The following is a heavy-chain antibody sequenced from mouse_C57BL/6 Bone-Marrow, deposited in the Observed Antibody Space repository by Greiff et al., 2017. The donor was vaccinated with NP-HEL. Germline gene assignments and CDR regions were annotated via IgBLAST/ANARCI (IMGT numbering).Heavy chain of an antibody. CDR2: INPNNGGT. J-gene: IGHJ3*01. D-gene: IGHD2-12*01. V-gene: IGHV1-26*01. Sequence: EVQLQQSRPELVKPGASVKISCKASGYTFTDYYMNWVKQSHGKSLEWIGDINPNNGGTSYNQKFKGKATLTVDKSSSTAYMELRSLTSEDSAVYYCARGYYRFAYWGQGTLVTVSA. CDR3: ARGYYRFAY. CDR1: GYTFTDYY.